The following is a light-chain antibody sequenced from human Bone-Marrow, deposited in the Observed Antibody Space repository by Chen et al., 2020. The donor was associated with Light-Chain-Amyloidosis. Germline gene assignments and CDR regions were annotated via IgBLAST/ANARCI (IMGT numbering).Light chain of an antibody. CDR1: DLPTKY. V-gene: IGLV3-25*03. CDR3: QSADSSGTYEVI. CDR2: RDT. Sequence: SYELTQPPSVSVSPGQTARITCSGDDLPTKYAYWYQQKPGQAPVLVIHRDTEGPSGISYRFSGSSSRTTATLTISGVQAEDEADYHCQSADSSGTYEVIFGGGTKLTVL. J-gene: IGLJ2*01.